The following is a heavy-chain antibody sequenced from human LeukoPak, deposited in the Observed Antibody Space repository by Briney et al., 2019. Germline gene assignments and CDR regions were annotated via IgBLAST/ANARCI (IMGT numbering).Heavy chain of an antibody. CDR2: IYTSGST. Sequence: SETLSLTCTVSGGSISSSSYYWGWIRQPPGKGLEWIGRIYTSGSTNYNPSLKSRVTISVDTSKNQFSLKLSSVTAADTAVYYCAREVRYSYGYISLYYFDYWGQGTLVTVSS. CDR3: AREVRYSYGYISLYYFDY. D-gene: IGHD5-18*01. V-gene: IGHV4-61*02. J-gene: IGHJ4*02. CDR1: GGSISSSSYY.